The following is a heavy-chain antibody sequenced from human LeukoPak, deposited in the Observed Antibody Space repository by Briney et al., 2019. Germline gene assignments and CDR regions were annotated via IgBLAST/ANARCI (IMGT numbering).Heavy chain of an antibody. CDR1: GGTFSSYT. Sequence: GASVKVSCRASGGTFSSYTISWVRQAPGQGLEWMGRIIPILGIANYAQKFQGRVTITADKSTSTAYMEPSSLRSEDTAVYYCARYYGGNSSLDYWGQGTLVTVSS. V-gene: IGHV1-69*02. D-gene: IGHD4-23*01. J-gene: IGHJ4*02. CDR2: IIPILGIA. CDR3: ARYYGGNSSLDY.